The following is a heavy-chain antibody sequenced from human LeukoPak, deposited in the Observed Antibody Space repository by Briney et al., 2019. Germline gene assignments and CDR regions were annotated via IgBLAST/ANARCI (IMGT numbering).Heavy chain of an antibody. V-gene: IGHV4-59*02. Sequence: SETLSLTCTVSDGSVSGYYWSWIRQPPGKGLEWIGYIYYSGSTNYNPSLKSRVTISVDTSKNQFSLKLSSVTAADTAVYYCARDARYCSGGSCWFWFDPWGQGTLVTVSS. CDR2: IYYSGST. CDR1: DGSVSGYY. J-gene: IGHJ5*02. D-gene: IGHD2-15*01. CDR3: ARDARYCSGGSCWFWFDP.